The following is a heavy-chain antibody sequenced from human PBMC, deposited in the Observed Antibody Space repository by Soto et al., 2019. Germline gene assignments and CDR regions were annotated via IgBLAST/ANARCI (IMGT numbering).Heavy chain of an antibody. CDR1: GFTFSSYA. D-gene: IGHD6-19*01. CDR3: AKSLSSGWYAEYFQH. V-gene: IGHV3-23*01. J-gene: IGHJ1*01. CDR2: ISGSGGGT. Sequence: GGSLRLSCAASGFTFSSYAMSWVRQAPGKGLEWVSAISGSGGGTYYADSVKGRFTISRDNSKNTLYLQMNSLRAEDTAVYYCAKSLSSGWYAEYFQHWGQGTLVTVSS.